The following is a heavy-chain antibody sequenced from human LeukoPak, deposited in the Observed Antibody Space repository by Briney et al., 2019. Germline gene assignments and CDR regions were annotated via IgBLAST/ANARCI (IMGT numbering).Heavy chain of an antibody. V-gene: IGHV4-31*03. Sequence: PSQTLSLTCTVSGGSISSGGYYWSWIRQHPGKGLEWIGYIYYSGSTYYNPSLKSRVTISVDTSKNQFSLKLSSVTAADTAVYYCANAYYDILTGPHAFDIWGQGTMVTVSS. CDR3: ANAYYDILTGPHAFDI. J-gene: IGHJ3*02. CDR2: IYYSGST. D-gene: IGHD3-9*01. CDR1: GGSISSGGYY.